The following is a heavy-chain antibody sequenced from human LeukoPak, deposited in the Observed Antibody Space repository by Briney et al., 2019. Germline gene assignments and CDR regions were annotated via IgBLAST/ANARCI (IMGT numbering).Heavy chain of an antibody. CDR3: ARGGGGNSDFLTTYTGASLSFDY. V-gene: IGHV1-69*06. J-gene: IGHJ4*02. CDR1: GGTFSSYA. D-gene: IGHD3-9*01. CDR2: IIPIFGTA. Sequence: EASVKVSCKASGGTFSSYAISWVRQAPGQGLEWMGGIIPIFGTANYAQKFQGRVTITADKSTSTAYMELSSLRSEDTAVYYCARGGGGNSDFLTTYTGASLSFDYWGQGALVTVSS.